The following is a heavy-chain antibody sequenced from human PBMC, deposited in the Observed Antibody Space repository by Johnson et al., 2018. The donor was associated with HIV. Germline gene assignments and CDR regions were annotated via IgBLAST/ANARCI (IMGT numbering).Heavy chain of an antibody. Sequence: VQLVESGGGVVQPGGSLRLSCAASGFTFSSYGMHWVRQAPGKGLEWVSGINWNGGIPGYADSVKGRCTISRDNDKSSVYMHMNNLRAEDTAFYYCARRDSGGLSLDLWGQGTMVTVSS. V-gene: IGHV3-20*04. CDR3: ARRDSGGLSLDL. CDR1: GFTFSSYG. D-gene: IGHD1-26*01. J-gene: IGHJ3*01. CDR2: INWNGGIP.